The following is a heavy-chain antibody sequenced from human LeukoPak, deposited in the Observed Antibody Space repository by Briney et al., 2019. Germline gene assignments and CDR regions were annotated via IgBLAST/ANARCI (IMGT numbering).Heavy chain of an antibody. D-gene: IGHD6-13*01. CDR2: IYTSGST. J-gene: IGHJ4*02. Sequence: PSETLSLTCTVSGGSISSGSYYWSWIRQPAGKGLEWIGRIYTSGSTNYNPSLKSRVTISVDTSKNQFSLKLSSVTAADTAVYYCAREIAAAGTVGYDYWGQGTLVTVSP. V-gene: IGHV4-61*02. CDR1: GGSISSGSYY. CDR3: AREIAAAGTVGYDY.